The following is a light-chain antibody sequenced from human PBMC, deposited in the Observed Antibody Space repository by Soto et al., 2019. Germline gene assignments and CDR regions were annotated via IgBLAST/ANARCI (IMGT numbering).Light chain of an antibody. J-gene: IGKJ1*01. Sequence: ELVLTQSPGTLSLSPGESAALSCRASQPVSSNFLAWYQQKPGQAPRILIYGVSSRASGIPDRFFGSGSGTDFTLTINRLEPEDFAVYYCQQYGSSGTFGQGTKVDIK. CDR3: QQYGSSGT. V-gene: IGKV3-20*01. CDR1: QPVSSNF. CDR2: GVS.